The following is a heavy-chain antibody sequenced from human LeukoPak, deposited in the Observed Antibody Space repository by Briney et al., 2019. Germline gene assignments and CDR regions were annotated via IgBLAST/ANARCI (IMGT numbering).Heavy chain of an antibody. D-gene: IGHD6-19*01. Sequence: WASVKVSCKASGYTFTSYDINWVRQATGQGLEWMGWMNPNNGNTHYAQKFQGRVTLTRNTSISIANMELSSPRSEDTAVYYCTRGGPVAGTHKYFQHWGQGTLVTVSS. CDR1: GYTFTSYD. J-gene: IGHJ1*01. CDR3: TRGGPVAGTHKYFQH. CDR2: MNPNNGNT. V-gene: IGHV1-8*01.